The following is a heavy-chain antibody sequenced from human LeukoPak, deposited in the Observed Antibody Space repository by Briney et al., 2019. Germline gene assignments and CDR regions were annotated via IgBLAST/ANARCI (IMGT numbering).Heavy chain of an antibody. V-gene: IGHV3-23*01. CDR3: AKERGAELDF. D-gene: IGHD3-10*01. CDR1: GFTFSSYG. Sequence: GGSLRLSCAASGFTFSSYGMNWVRQAPGQGLEWVSGISGGGGSTYYADSVKGRFTISRDNSKNTLYLQMNSLRAEDTAVFYCAKERGAELDFWGQGTMVTVSS. J-gene: IGHJ3*01. CDR2: ISGGGGST.